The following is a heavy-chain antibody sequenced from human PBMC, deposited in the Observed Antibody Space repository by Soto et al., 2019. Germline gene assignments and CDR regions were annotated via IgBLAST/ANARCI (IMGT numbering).Heavy chain of an antibody. Sequence: QVQLQESGPGLVKPSETLSLTCGVSGDSISSPTWWTWVRQPPGEGLEWIGEVYHSGSTNYNSSLKSRVTISVDKSKNQFSLRLTSVTAAGTAVYYCATRAPIDGDPYWGQGTLVTVSS. CDR2: VYHSGST. CDR3: ATRAPIDGDPY. V-gene: IGHV4-4*02. D-gene: IGHD4-17*01. CDR1: GDSISSPTW. J-gene: IGHJ4*02.